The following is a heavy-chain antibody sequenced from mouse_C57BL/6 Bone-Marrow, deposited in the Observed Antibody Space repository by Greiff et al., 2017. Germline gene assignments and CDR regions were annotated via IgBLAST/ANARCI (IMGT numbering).Heavy chain of an antibody. V-gene: IGHV1-9*01. CDR3: SRGKSCYYYAMDD. Sequence: QVQLQQSGAELMKPGASVKLSCKATGYTFTGYWIAWVKQRPGHGLEWIGEIFPGSGSTNYTETFKGKATFTADTSSNTAYMQLRSLTTEDSAIYYWSRGKSCYYYAMDDWGQGTSGTVSS. CDR1: GYTFTGYW. CDR2: IFPGSGST. J-gene: IGHJ4*01.